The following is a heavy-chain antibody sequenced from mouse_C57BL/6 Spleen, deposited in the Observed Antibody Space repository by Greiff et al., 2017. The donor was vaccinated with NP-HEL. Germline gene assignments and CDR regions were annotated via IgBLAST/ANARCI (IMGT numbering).Heavy chain of an antibody. V-gene: IGHV1-54*01. CDR2: INPGSGGT. Sequence: QVQLKQSGAELVRPGTSVKVSCKASGYAFTNYLIEWVKQRPGQGLEWIGVINPGSGGTNYNEKFKGKATLTADKSSSTAYMQLSSLTSEDSAVYFCASYNDYDADPYYAMDYWGQGTSVTVSS. D-gene: IGHD2-4*01. J-gene: IGHJ4*01. CDR1: GYAFTNYL. CDR3: ASYNDYDADPYYAMDY.